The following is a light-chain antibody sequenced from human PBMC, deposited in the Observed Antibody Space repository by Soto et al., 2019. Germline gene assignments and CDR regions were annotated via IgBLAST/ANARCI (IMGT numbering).Light chain of an antibody. J-gene: IGKJ4*01. CDR2: DVS. CDR3: QQYNNWPLT. V-gene: IGKV3D-15*01. Sequence: EIVMTQSPATLSVSPGERATLSCWASQSVSSNLAWYPQKPGQAPRLLIYDVSTRATGIPTRFSGSGSGTEFTLTISSLQSEDFAAYYCQQYNNWPLTFGGGTKVEIK. CDR1: QSVSSN.